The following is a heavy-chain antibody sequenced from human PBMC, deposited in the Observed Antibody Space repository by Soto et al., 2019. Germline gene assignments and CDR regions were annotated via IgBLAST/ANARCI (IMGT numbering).Heavy chain of an antibody. CDR2: IYHSGST. Sequence: SETLSLTGAVSGGSISSGGYSWSWIRQPPGKGLEWIGYIYHSGSTYYNPSLKSRVTISVDRSKNQFSLKLSSVTASDTAVYYCARVSKDYVRWFDPWGQGTLVTVSS. D-gene: IGHD3-16*01. V-gene: IGHV4-30-2*01. J-gene: IGHJ5*02. CDR1: GGSISSGGYS. CDR3: ARVSKDYVRWFDP.